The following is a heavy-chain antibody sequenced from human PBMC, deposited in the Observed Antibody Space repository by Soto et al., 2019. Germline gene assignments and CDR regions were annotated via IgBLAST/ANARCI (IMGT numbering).Heavy chain of an antibody. V-gene: IGHV3-7*05. CDR2: IKQDGSEK. CDR3: ARTFSYYDFWSGSYRMDYFDY. J-gene: IGHJ4*02. CDR1: GFTFSSYW. Sequence: PGGSLRLSCVASGFTFSSYWMSWVRQAPGKGREWVANIKQDGSEKYYVDSVKGRFTISRDNAKNSLYLQMNSLRAEDTAVYYCARTFSYYDFWSGSYRMDYFDYWGQGTLVTVSS. D-gene: IGHD3-3*01.